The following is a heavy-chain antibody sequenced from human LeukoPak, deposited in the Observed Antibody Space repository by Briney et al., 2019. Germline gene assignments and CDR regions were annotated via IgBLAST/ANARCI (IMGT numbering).Heavy chain of an antibody. CDR2: IGNSGGDT. V-gene: IGHV3-23*01. Sequence: GGSLRLSCAASGFTFTTYAMCWVRQAPGKGLEWVSCIGNSGGDTVYADSVRGRFTVSRDTSRNTLLLEMNSLRAEDTAIYYCAKRGGESSGWGPFWGQGTLVTVSS. CDR1: GFTFTTYA. J-gene: IGHJ4*02. CDR3: AKRGGESSGWGPF. D-gene: IGHD6-19*01.